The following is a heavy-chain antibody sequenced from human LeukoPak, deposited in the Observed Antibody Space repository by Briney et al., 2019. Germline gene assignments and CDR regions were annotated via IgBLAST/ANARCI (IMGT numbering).Heavy chain of an antibody. CDR2: INPNNGGT. CDR1: GYTFTGYY. Sequence: GASVKVSCKASGYTFTGYYIHWVRQAPGQGLEWMGRINPNNGGTNYAQKLQGRVTMTTDTSTSTAYMELRSLRSDDTAVYYCARDRGYYDFWSGYYPQGNYYGMDVWGQGTTVTVSS. D-gene: IGHD3-3*01. J-gene: IGHJ6*02. CDR3: ARDRGYYDFWSGYYPQGNYYGMDV. V-gene: IGHV1-2*06.